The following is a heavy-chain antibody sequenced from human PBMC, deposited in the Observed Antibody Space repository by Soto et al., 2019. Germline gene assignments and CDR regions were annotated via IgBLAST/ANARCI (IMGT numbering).Heavy chain of an antibody. CDR3: ARWSYLDY. Sequence: PGGSLRLSCVASGFSFGSYALTWVRQAPGKGLEWVSTSRGSDGKTFYADAVKGRFSISRDISQSTLYLQMNSLRADDTAIYYCARWSYLDYWGQGTLVTVSS. CDR1: GFSFGSYA. D-gene: IGHD3-3*01. CDR2: SRGSDGKT. V-gene: IGHV3-23*01. J-gene: IGHJ4*02.